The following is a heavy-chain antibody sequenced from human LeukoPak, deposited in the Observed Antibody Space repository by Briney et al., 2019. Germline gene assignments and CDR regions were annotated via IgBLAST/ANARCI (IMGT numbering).Heavy chain of an antibody. CDR1: GFSFSPYW. CDR3: ARDHGMDV. CDR2: VNSDGSRP. J-gene: IGHJ6*02. V-gene: IGHV3-74*01. Sequence: GGSLRLSCAASGFSFSPYWMYWVRQAPGKGLVWVSRVNSDGSRPDYADSVKGRFTISRDNAKNTVYLQMNSLRAEDTAVCYCARDHGMDVWGQGTTVTVSS.